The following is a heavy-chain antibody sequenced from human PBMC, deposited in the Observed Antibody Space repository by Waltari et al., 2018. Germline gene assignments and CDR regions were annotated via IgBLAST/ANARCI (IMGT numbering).Heavy chain of an antibody. V-gene: IGHV4-39*01. CDR3: ARHKWYNWNPRLFDY. J-gene: IGHJ4*02. Sequence: QLQLQESGPGLVKPSETLSLTCTVSGGSISSSSYYWGWIRQPPGKGLEWIGSIYYSGRTYYNPSLKSRVTISVDTSKNQFSLKLSSVTAADTAVYYCARHKWYNWNPRLFDYWGQGTLVTVSS. CDR1: GGSISSSSYY. CDR2: IYYSGRT. D-gene: IGHD1-20*01.